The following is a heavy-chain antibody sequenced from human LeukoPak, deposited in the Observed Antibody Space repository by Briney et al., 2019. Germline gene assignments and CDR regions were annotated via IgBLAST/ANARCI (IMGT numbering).Heavy chain of an antibody. CDR3: ATGRSSTRIDY. J-gene: IGHJ4*02. CDR1: GGSISSYY. Sequence: PSETLSLTCTVSGGSISSYYWSWIRQPPGKGLEWIGYIYYSGSTNYNPSLKSRVTISVDTSKNQFSLKLSSVTAADTAVHYCATGRSSTRIDYWGQGTLVTVSS. D-gene: IGHD2-2*01. V-gene: IGHV4-59*08. CDR2: IYYSGST.